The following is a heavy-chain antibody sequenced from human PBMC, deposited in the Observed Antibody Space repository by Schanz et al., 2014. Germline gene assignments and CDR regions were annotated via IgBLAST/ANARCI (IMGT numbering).Heavy chain of an antibody. CDR1: GFTFSDYY. J-gene: IGHJ6*02. D-gene: IGHD2-15*01. V-gene: IGHV3-11*05. CDR3: AKGMGYCSGGTCYDCYYYGLDV. CDR2: ISGTTTYT. Sequence: QVQLVESGGGLVKPGGSLRLSCAASGFTFSDYYMSWIRQAPGKGLEWVSYISGTTTYTNYADSVKGRFTISRDNAKNSLYLQMNSLRAEDTAVFYCAKGMGYCSGGTCYDCYYYGLDVWGQGTTVTVSS.